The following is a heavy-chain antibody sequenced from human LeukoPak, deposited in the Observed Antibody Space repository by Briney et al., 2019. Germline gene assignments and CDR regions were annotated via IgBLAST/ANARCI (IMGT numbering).Heavy chain of an antibody. CDR1: GFTFISYA. CDR3: AKIELRTVDY. CDR2: ISGSGDST. Sequence: GGSLRLSCAASGFTFISYAISWVRQAPGEGREWVSAISGSGDSTYYADSVKGGFTISRDNSKNTLYLQMNSLRAEDTAVYYCAKIELRTVDYWGHGTLVTVSS. J-gene: IGHJ4*01. V-gene: IGHV3-23*01. D-gene: IGHD1-26*01.